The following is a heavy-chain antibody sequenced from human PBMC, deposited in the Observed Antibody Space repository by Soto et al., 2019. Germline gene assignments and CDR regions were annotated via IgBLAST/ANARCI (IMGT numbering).Heavy chain of an antibody. CDR1: GGTFSIYA. V-gene: IGHV1-69*13. CDR3: ARVVPPDYGGKKDYYYGMDV. D-gene: IGHD4-17*01. J-gene: IGHJ6*02. CDR2: IIPIFGTA. Sequence: SVKVSGKASGGTFSIYAISCVLQSPVQWLEWMGGIIPIFGTANYAQKFQGRVTITADESTSTAYMELSSLRSEDTAVYYCARVVPPDYGGKKDYYYGMDVWGQGTTVTVSS.